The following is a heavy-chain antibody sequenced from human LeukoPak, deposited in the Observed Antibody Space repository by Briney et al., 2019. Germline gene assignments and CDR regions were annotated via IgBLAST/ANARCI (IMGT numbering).Heavy chain of an antibody. Sequence: PGGSLRLSCAASGFTFSSYAMSWVRQAPGKGLEWVSAISGSGGSTYYADSVKGRFTISRDNAKNSLYLQMNSLRAEDTALYYCARAGDGGWYGGWFDPWGQGTLVTVSS. J-gene: IGHJ5*02. CDR3: ARAGDGGWYGGWFDP. CDR1: GFTFSSYA. V-gene: IGHV3-23*01. CDR2: ISGSGGST. D-gene: IGHD6-19*01.